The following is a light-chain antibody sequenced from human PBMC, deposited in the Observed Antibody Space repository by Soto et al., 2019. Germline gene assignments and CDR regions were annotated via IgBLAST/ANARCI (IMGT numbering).Light chain of an antibody. CDR3: QQSYRSPWT. CDR1: QSISNY. Sequence: DIQMTQSPSSLSASVGDRVTITCRASQSISNYLYWYHQKPGKAPKLLIYAASSLQSGVPSRFSGSGSGTVFTLTISSLQPEDFATYYCQQSYRSPWTFGQGTKVEIK. CDR2: AAS. J-gene: IGKJ1*01. V-gene: IGKV1-39*01.